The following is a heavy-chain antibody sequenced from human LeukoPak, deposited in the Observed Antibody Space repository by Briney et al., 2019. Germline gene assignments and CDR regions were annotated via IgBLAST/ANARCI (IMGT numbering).Heavy chain of an antibody. CDR2: ISAYNGDT. CDR3: GRASSKLGDLDY. D-gene: IGHD3-16*01. CDR1: GYTFTSYG. V-gene: IGHV1-18*01. J-gene: IGHJ4*02. Sequence: GASVKVSCKASGYTFTSYGISWVRQAPGQGLEWMGWISAYNGDTHYAQKLQGRITMTTDTSTSTVYMELRSLRSDDTAVYYCGRASSKLGDLDYWGQGTPVTVSS.